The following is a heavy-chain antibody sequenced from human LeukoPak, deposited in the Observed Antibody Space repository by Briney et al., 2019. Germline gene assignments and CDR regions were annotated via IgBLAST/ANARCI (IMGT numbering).Heavy chain of an antibody. CDR2: IYYSGST. D-gene: IGHD3-16*01. CDR1: GDSISSSSYY. Sequence: SETLSLTCTVSGDSISSSSYYWGWIRQPPGKGLEWIGSIYYSGSTYYNPSLKSRVTISVDTSKNQFSLKLSSVTAADTAVYYCARGGVMFPLDIWGQGTMVTVSS. CDR3: ARGGVMFPLDI. J-gene: IGHJ3*02. V-gene: IGHV4-39*01.